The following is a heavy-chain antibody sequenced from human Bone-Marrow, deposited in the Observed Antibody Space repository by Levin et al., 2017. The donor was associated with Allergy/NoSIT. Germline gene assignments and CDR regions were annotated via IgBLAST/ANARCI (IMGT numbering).Heavy chain of an antibody. D-gene: IGHD5-12*01. V-gene: IGHV3-23*01. J-gene: IGHJ4*02. CDR1: GLNFYSHA. CDR2: INGGGSST. CDR3: GINSDYNRDVLTVFDY. Sequence: GGSLRLSCAASGLNFYSHAMSWVRQAPGKGLEWVSGINGGGSSTYYADSVKGRFTISRDNSKNTLNLQMNSLRADDTAVYYCGINSDYNRDVLTVFDYWGQGSLVTVSS.